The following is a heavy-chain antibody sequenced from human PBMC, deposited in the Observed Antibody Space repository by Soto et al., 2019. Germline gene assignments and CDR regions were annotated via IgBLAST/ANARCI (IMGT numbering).Heavy chain of an antibody. CDR2: VSGGGSAS. V-gene: IGHV3-23*01. CDR1: GFTFSNFA. J-gene: IGHJ4*02. CDR3: AKTLQAAVGTDFFGL. D-gene: IGHD6-13*01. Sequence: GGSLRLSCAGSGFTFSNFAMGWVRQAPGKGPEWVSSVSGGGSASFSADSVRGRFSVSRDNSKNTLFLQMNTLRVEDTAVYYCAKTLQAAVGTDFFGLWGQGTQVTVSS.